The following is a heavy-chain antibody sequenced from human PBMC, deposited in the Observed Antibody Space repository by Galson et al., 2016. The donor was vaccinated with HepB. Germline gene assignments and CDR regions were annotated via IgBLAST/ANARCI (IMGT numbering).Heavy chain of an antibody. Sequence: SLRLSCADSGFTFSSSWMSWVRQAPGKGLEWLAKINPDGSQRDYVGSVKGRFTISRDNAQKSLFLQMTSLRVEDTAVYYCARENFWKLDQWGQGTLVTVSS. CDR1: GFTFSSSW. J-gene: IGHJ5*02. CDR2: INPDGSQR. V-gene: IGHV3-7*03. D-gene: IGHD3-3*01. CDR3: ARENFWKLDQ.